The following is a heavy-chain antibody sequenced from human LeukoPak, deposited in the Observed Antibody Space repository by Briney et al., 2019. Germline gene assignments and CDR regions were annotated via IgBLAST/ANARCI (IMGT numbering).Heavy chain of an antibody. CDR1: GYSISSGYY. D-gene: IGHD2-2*01. J-gene: IGHJ4*02. CDR3: ARGPYCISTSCSQYYFDY. Sequence: PSETLSLTCAVSGYSISSGYYWGWIRQPPGKGLEWIGSIYHSGSTYYNPSLKSRVTISVDTSKNQFSLKPYSVTAADTAVYYCARGPYCISTSCSQYYFDYWGQGTLVTVSS. V-gene: IGHV4-38-2*01. CDR2: IYHSGST.